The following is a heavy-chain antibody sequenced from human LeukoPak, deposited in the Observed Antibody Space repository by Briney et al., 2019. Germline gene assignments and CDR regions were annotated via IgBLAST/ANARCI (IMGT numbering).Heavy chain of an antibody. CDR1: GFTFRNYG. J-gene: IGHJ2*01. Sequence: GGSLRLSCAASGFTFRNYGMHWARQAPGKGLEWVAVISRDGLTKYYADSVKGRFTLHRDNSRNTLYLEMNSLRDEDTAVYYCAKEGTWGNWYFDLWGRGTLVIVTS. V-gene: IGHV3-30*18. CDR3: AKEGTWGNWYFDL. D-gene: IGHD3-16*01. CDR2: ISRDGLTK.